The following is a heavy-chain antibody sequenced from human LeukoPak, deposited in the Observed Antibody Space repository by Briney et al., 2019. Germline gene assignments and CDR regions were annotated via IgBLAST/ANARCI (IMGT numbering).Heavy chain of an antibody. CDR3: ARVNIAARNFDY. D-gene: IGHD6-6*01. CDR2: IKQDGSEK. Sequence: GGSLRLSCAASGFTFRSYWMSWVRQAPGKGLDWVANIKQDGSEKYYVDSVKGRFTISRDNAKNSLYLQMNSLRAEDTAVYYCARVNIAARNFDYWGQGTLVTVSS. J-gene: IGHJ4*02. CDR1: GFTFRSYW. V-gene: IGHV3-7*01.